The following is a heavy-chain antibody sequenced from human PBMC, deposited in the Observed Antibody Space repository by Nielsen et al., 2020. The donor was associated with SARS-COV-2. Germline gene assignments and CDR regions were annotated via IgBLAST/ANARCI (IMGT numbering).Heavy chain of an antibody. V-gene: IGHV1-46*01. CDR2: INPSGGSS. Sequence: ASVKVSCKASGYTFTSYYMHWVRQAPGQGLEWMGIINPSGGSSTYAQKFQGRVTMTRDTSTSAVYMELSSLRSEDTAVYYCAGYGDRITIFGVVGDYYYYGMDVWGQGTTVTVSS. CDR1: GYTFTSYY. D-gene: IGHD3-3*01. CDR3: AGYGDRITIFGVVGDYYYYGMDV. J-gene: IGHJ6*02.